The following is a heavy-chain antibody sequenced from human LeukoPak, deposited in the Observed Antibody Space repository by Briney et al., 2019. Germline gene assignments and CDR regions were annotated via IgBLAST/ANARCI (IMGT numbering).Heavy chain of an antibody. CDR2: ISAYNGNT. D-gene: IGHD3-3*01. CDR3: ARSRNYDFWSGPNDY. CDR1: GYTFTSYG. J-gene: IGHJ4*02. V-gene: IGHV1-18*01. Sequence: ASVNVSCKASGYTFTSYGISWVRQAPGQGLEWMGWISAYNGNTNYAQKLQGRVTMTTDTSTSTAYMELRSLRSDDTAVYYCARSRNYDFWSGPNDYWGQGTLVTVS.